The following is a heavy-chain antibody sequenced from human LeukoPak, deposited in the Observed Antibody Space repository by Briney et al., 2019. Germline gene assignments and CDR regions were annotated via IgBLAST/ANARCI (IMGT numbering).Heavy chain of an antibody. Sequence: GESLKISCKASGYNFNNYWIDWVRPMPGRGLEWMGIIYPGDSDTRYSPSFQGQVTFSADKSISTVYLHWSSLKASDTAMYYCARQPYVGFGEPRGWIDSWGQGTLVIVSS. D-gene: IGHD3-10*01. CDR3: ARQPYVGFGEPRGWIDS. V-gene: IGHV5-51*01. CDR2: IYPGDSDT. CDR1: GYNFNNYW. J-gene: IGHJ5*01.